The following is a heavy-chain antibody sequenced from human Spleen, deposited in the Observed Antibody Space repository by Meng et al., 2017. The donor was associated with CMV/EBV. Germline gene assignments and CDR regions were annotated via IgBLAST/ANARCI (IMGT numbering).Heavy chain of an antibody. CDR2: IRYAGSNK. Sequence: GESLKISCAASGFTLSSYGMHWVRQAPGKGLEWVAFIRYAGSNKYYADSVKGRFTISRDNSKNTLYLQMNSLKTEDTAVYYCTTGLDIVVVPAANYYYYGMDVWGQGTTVTVSS. CDR3: TTGLDIVVVPAANYYYYGMDV. D-gene: IGHD2-2*01. J-gene: IGHJ6*02. V-gene: IGHV3-30*02. CDR1: GFTLSSYG.